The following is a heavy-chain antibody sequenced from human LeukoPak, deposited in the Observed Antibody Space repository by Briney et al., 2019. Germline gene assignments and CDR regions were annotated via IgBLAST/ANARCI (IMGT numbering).Heavy chain of an antibody. Sequence: PGGSLRLSCAASGFTFDYYAMHWVRQAPGKRLEWVSLISWDGGSTYYADSVKGRFTISRDNSKNSLYLQMNSLRAEDTALYYCAKAYYYYYMDVWGKGTTVTVSS. V-gene: IGHV3-43D*03. J-gene: IGHJ6*03. CDR2: ISWDGGST. CDR3: AKAYYYYYMDV. CDR1: GFTFDYYA.